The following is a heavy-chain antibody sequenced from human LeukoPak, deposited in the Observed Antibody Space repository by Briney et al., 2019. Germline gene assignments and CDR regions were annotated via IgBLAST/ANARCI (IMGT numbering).Heavy chain of an antibody. CDR2: INQAGSEK. J-gene: IGHJ5*02. CDR1: GFIFSSYW. Sequence: PGGSLRLSCAASGFIFSSYWMSWVRQAPGKGLEWVANINQAGSEKYYVDSVKGRFTISRDNAKNSLFLQMNSLRAEDTAVYFCARVVVGVTNRFDPWGQGTLVTVS. D-gene: IGHD2-15*01. V-gene: IGHV3-7*05. CDR3: ARVVVGVTNRFDP.